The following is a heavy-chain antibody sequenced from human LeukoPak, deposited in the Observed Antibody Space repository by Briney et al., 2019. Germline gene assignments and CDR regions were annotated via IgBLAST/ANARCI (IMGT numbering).Heavy chain of an antibody. CDR2: IHYSGST. CDR3: ARGLYDSSGYYYDGY. J-gene: IGHJ4*02. CDR1: GRSVSSGSYY. D-gene: IGHD3-22*01. V-gene: IGHV4-61*01. Sequence: PSETLSLTCTVSGRSVSSGSYYWSWIRQPPGKGLEWIGYIHYSGSTNYNPSLKSRVTISVDTSKNQFSLKLSSVTAADTAVYYCARGLYDSSGYYYDGYWGQGTLVTVSS.